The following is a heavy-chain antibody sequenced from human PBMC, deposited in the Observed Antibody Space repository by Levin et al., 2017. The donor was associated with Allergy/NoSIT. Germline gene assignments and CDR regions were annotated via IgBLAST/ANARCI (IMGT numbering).Heavy chain of an antibody. V-gene: IGHV3-74*01. Sequence: ASVKVSCAASGFTFSSHWMHWVRQAPGKGLVWVSRLNSDGSSTSYADSVKGRFTISRDNAKNTLYLQMNSLRAEDTAVYYCARGGEGSIATAGRSVDCWGQGTLVTVSS. CDR3: ARGGEGSIATAGRSVDC. J-gene: IGHJ4*02. D-gene: IGHD6-13*01. CDR2: LNSDGSST. CDR1: GFTFSSHW.